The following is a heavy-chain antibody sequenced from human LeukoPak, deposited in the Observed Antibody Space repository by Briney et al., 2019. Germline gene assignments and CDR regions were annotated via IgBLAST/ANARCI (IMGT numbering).Heavy chain of an antibody. CDR1: GFAFSTAW. D-gene: IGHD5-18*01. Sequence: PGGSLRLSCAASGFAFSTAWMTWVRQAPGKGLEWVGQIKTKTDGGTTDYAAPVKGRFTISRDDSKNTLYLQMDSLKTEDTALYYCTTGTWIQLWLADYWGQGTLVTVSS. J-gene: IGHJ4*02. CDR3: TTGTWIQLWLADY. V-gene: IGHV3-15*01. CDR2: IKTKTDGGTT.